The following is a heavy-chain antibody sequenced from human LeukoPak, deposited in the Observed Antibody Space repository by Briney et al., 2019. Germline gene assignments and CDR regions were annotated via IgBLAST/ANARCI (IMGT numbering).Heavy chain of an antibody. CDR1: GFTFRSYW. CDR2: IKQDGSEK. D-gene: IGHD3-3*01. V-gene: IGHV3-7*01. J-gene: IGHJ3*02. CDR3: ARGLETYYDFWSGYPLDAFDI. Sequence: GGSLRLSCAASGFTFRSYWMNWVRQAPGKGLEWVANIKQDGSEKYYVDSVKGRFTISRDNAKNSMFLQMNSLRAEDTAIYYCARGLETYYDFWSGYPLDAFDIWGQGTVVTVSS.